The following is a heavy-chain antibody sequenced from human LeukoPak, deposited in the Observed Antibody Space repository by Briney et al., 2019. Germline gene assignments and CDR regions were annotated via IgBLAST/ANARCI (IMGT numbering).Heavy chain of an antibody. CDR1: GFTFSNFA. CDR2: TRASGISA. CDR3: AKRDCGSTSCQIDY. J-gene: IGHJ4*02. D-gene: IGHD2-2*01. Sequence: GGSLRLSCTASGFTFSNFAMSWVRQAPGKGLEWVSGTRASGISAYYADSVKGRFTISRDNSKNMLYLQMNSLRVEDTALYYCAKRDCGSTSCQIDYWGQGTLVTVSS. V-gene: IGHV3-23*01.